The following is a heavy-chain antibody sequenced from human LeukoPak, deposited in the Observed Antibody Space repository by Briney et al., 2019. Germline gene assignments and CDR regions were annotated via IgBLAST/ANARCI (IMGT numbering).Heavy chain of an antibody. CDR2: INLNSGGT. CDR1: GYTFTGYY. V-gene: IGHV1-2*02. Sequence: ASVKVSCKASGYTFTGYYMHWVRQAPGQGLEWMGRINLNSGGTNYAQEFQGRVTMTRDTSISTAYMEPRRLRCGDTGVYYCARSRSVYYYCSEGLYYFDYWGEGTLVTVSS. CDR3: ARSRSVYYYCSEGLYYFDY. D-gene: IGHD3-10*01. J-gene: IGHJ4*02.